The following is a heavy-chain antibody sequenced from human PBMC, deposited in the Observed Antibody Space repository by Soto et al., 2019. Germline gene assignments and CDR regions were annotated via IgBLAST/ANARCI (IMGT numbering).Heavy chain of an antibody. D-gene: IGHD3-10*01. CDR1: GYTFTSYA. Sequence: ASVKVSCKASGYTFTSYAMHWVRQAPGQRLEWMGWINAGNGNTKYSQKFQGRVTITRDTSASTAYMELSSLRSEDTAVYYCARDLINMVRGPYQYYYGMDVWGQGTTVTVSS. J-gene: IGHJ6*02. CDR3: ARDLINMVRGPYQYYYGMDV. V-gene: IGHV1-3*01. CDR2: INAGNGNT.